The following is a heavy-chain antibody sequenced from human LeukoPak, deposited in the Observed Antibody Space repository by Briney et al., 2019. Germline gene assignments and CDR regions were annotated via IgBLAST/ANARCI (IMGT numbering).Heavy chain of an antibody. V-gene: IGHV4-30-4*01. CDR2: IYYSGST. CDR1: GGSMSSGDYY. D-gene: IGHD4-17*01. CDR3: ASTIDGDYAY. Sequence: SETLSLTCTVSGGSMSSGDYYWSWIRQPPGKGLEWIGYIYYSGSTYYNPSLKSRVTISVDTSKNQFSLKLSSVTAADTAVYYCASTIDGDYAYWGQGTLVTVSS. J-gene: IGHJ4*02.